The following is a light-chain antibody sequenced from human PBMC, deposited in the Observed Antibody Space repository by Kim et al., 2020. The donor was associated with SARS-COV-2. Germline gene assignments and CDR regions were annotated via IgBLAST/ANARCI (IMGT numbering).Light chain of an antibody. CDR2: EVN. CDR3: SSYTSSSTLV. V-gene: IGLV2-18*02. Sequence: GQAVTVSCAGTSSDIGNYKRGYWYQQPPGTAPKLMIYEVNDRPSGVPDRFSGSKSGNTASLTISGLQAEDEADYYCSSYTSSSTLVFGTGTKVTVL. J-gene: IGLJ1*01. CDR1: SSDIGNYKR.